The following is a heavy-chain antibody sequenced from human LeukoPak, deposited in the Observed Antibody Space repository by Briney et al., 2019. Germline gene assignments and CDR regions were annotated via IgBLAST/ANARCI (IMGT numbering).Heavy chain of an antibody. CDR3: ARDEEDGSGTYKEPGYYYYYGMDV. J-gene: IGHJ6*04. D-gene: IGHD3-10*01. CDR1: GGTFSSYA. Sequence: SVKVSCRASGGTFSSYAISWVRQAPGQGLEWMGGIIPIFGTANYAQKFQGRVTITADESTSTAYMELSSLRSEDTAVYYCARDEEDGSGTYKEPGYYYYYGMDVWGKGTTVTVSS. CDR2: IIPIFGTA. V-gene: IGHV1-69*13.